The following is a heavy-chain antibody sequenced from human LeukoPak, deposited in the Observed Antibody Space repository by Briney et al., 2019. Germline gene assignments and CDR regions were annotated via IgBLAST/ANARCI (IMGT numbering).Heavy chain of an antibody. D-gene: IGHD2-15*01. V-gene: IGHV4-59*08. CDR1: GDSISSHY. CDR3: ARHVNCSGGNCYYGWFDP. CDR2: IYYSGST. Sequence: SETLSLTCTVSGDSISSHYWSWIRQPPGKGLEWIGYIYYSGSTNYNPSLKSRVTISVDTSKNQFSLKLSSVTAADTAVYYCARHVNCSGGNCYYGWFDPWGQGTLVTVSS. J-gene: IGHJ5*02.